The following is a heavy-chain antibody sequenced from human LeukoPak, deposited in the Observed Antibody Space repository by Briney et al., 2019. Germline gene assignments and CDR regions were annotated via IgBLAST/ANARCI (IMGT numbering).Heavy chain of an antibody. V-gene: IGHV4-39*07. D-gene: IGHD3-16*01. Sequence: SETLSLTCTVSGGSISSSSYYWAWIRQPPGKGLEWFGSIYHNESTYYNPSLKSRVTISVDTSKNQFSLKLSSVTAADTAVYYCARLYWGLGAFDIWGQGTMVTVSS. CDR3: ARLYWGLGAFDI. CDR1: GGSISSSSYY. J-gene: IGHJ3*02. CDR2: IYHNEST.